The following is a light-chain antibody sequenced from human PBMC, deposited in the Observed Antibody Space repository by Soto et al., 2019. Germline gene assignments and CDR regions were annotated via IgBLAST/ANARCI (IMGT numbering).Light chain of an antibody. CDR1: QSISIW. Sequence: DIQMTQSPYTLSASVGDRVTITCRASQSISIWLAWYQQKPGKAPKVLIYKASSLQSGVPSRFSGSGSGTEFTLTISSLQPDDVAIYYCQQYNSDSRTFGQGTKVELK. J-gene: IGKJ1*01. V-gene: IGKV1-5*03. CDR3: QQYNSDSRT. CDR2: KAS.